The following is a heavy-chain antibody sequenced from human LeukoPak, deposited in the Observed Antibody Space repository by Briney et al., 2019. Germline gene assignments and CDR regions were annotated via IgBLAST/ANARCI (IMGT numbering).Heavy chain of an antibody. CDR2: IYYDGSVK. V-gene: IGHV3-33*01. CDR3: ARGVGVDAAMALDY. CDR1: GFTFNIYA. D-gene: IGHD5-18*01. Sequence: PGRSLRLSCAASGFTFNIYAMHWVRQAPGQGLEWVAIIYYDGSVKYYADSVKGRFTISRDSSKSTVYLIMNRLRADDTAVYYCARGVGVDAAMALDYWGRGTLVAVSS. J-gene: IGHJ4*02.